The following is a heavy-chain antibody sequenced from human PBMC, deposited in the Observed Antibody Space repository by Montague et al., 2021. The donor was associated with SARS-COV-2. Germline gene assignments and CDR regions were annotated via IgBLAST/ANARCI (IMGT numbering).Heavy chain of an antibody. J-gene: IGHJ6*02. CDR2: LYNGGTT. Sequence: SETLSLTCNVSGGSISSITYYWGWIRQPPGKGLEWIGNLYNGGTTYYSPSLTSRVTISVDTSKNHFSLNMASVTAEETAVYYCARTSKLRESSSDNYYYHAMDVWGQGTTVTVSS. D-gene: IGHD3-16*01. CDR3: ARTSKLRESSSDNYYYHAMDV. CDR1: GGSISSITYY. V-gene: IGHV4-39*02.